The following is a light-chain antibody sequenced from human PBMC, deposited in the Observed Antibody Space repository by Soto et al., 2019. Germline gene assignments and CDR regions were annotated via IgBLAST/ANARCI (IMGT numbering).Light chain of an antibody. CDR2: AES. CDR1: QSIGSY. J-gene: IGKJ1*01. Sequence: IQMTQSPSSLSASVGDRVTMTCRASQSIGSYVNWYQEKPGEAPKVLIFAESSLPSGVPSRFSGSGSGTDFTLTISSLQPEDFATYYCQQSYSTAWTFGQGTKVDIK. V-gene: IGKV1-39*01. CDR3: QQSYSTAWT.